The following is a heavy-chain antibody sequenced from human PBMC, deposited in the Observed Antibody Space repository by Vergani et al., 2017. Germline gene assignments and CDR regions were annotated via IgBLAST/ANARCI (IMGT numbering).Heavy chain of an antibody. V-gene: IGHV3-30*03. Sequence: QVQLVESGGGVVQPGRSLRLSCAASGFTFSSYGMHWVRQAPGKGLEWVAVISYDGSNKYYADSVKGRFTISSDNAKITLYLQMNSLRSDDTAVYYCARDRRVERYCSSTSCYLSAFDIWGQGTMVTVSS. CDR3: ARDRRVERYCSSTSCYLSAFDI. J-gene: IGHJ3*02. D-gene: IGHD2-2*01. CDR1: GFTFSSYG. CDR2: ISYDGSNK.